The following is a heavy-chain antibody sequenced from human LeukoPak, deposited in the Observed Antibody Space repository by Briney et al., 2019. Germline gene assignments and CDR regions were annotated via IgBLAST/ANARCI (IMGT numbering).Heavy chain of an antibody. CDR3: ARGEDYGTNSFDY. J-gene: IGHJ4*02. Sequence: GGSLRLSCAASGFTFSSYEMNWVRQAPGQGLEWVSYITTSGRTIYYADSVKGRFTISRDNAKNSLYLQMNSLRAEDTAVYYCARGEDYGTNSFDYWGQGTLVTVSS. D-gene: IGHD4-17*01. V-gene: IGHV3-48*03. CDR2: ITTSGRTI. CDR1: GFTFSSYE.